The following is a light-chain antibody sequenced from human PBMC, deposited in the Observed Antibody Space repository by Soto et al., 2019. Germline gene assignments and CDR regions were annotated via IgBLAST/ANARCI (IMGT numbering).Light chain of an antibody. J-gene: IGKJ2*03. CDR3: HQFLYSSYS. Sequence: EIVLTQSPGTLSLSPGERATLSCRASQSVGSSYLAWYQQKPGQAPRLLIYGTSARATGIPDRFSGSGSGTDFTLTISSLEPEDFAVYYCHQFLYSSYSFGQGTKLGIK. CDR2: GTS. CDR1: QSVGSSY. V-gene: IGKV3-20*01.